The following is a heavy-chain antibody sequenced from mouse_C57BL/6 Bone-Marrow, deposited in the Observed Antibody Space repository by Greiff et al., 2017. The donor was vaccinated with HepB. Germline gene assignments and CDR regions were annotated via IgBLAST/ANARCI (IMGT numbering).Heavy chain of an antibody. V-gene: IGHV14-4*01. CDR1: GFNIKDDY. CDR2: IDPENGDT. J-gene: IGHJ3*01. D-gene: IGHD2-3*01. CDR3: TTGWLDAY. Sequence: VQLQQSGAELVRPGASVKLSCTASGFNIKDDYMHWVKQRPEQGLEWIGWIDPENGDTEYASKFQGQATITADTSSNTAYLQLSSLTSEDTAVYYCTTGWLDAYWGQGTLVTVSA.